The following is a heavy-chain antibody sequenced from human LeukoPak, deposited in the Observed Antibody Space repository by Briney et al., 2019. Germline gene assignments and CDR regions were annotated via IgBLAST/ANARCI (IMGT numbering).Heavy chain of an antibody. V-gene: IGHV4-39*01. CDR1: GGSISSSSYY. Sequence: PSETLSLTCTVPGGSISSSSYYWGWIRQPPGKGLEWIGSIYYSGSTYYNPSLKSRVTISVDTSKNQFSLKLSSVTAADTAVYYCARTGGSGVLNWFDPWGQGTLVTVSS. J-gene: IGHJ5*02. CDR2: IYYSGST. CDR3: ARTGGSGVLNWFDP. D-gene: IGHD3-10*01.